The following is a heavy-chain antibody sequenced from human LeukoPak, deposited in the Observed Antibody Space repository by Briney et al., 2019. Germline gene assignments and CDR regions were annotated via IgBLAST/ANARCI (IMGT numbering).Heavy chain of an antibody. V-gene: IGHV3-30*02. CDR3: AKGVNEGGTRLVDY. CDR2: IRYDGSNK. J-gene: IGHJ4*02. D-gene: IGHD1-26*01. Sequence: GGSLRLSCAASGFTFSTYGMHWVRQAPGKGLEWVAFIRYDGSNKYYADSVTGRFTISRDNSENTLYLQMNSLRAEDTAVYYCAKGVNEGGTRLVDYWGQGTLGTVSS. CDR1: GFTFSTYG.